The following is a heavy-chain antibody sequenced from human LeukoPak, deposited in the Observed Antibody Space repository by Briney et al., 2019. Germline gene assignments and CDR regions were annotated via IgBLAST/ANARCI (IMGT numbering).Heavy chain of an antibody. V-gene: IGHV3-15*01. D-gene: IGHD4-17*01. J-gene: IGHJ4*02. CDR1: GFTFSSYE. Sequence: PGGSLRLSCAASGFTFSSYEINWVRQAPGKGLEWVGRIKSKTDGGTTDYAAPVKGRFTISRDDSKNTLYLQMNSLKTEDTAVYYCTTVSYGDYFDYWGQGTLVTVSS. CDR2: IKSKTDGGTT. CDR3: TTVSYGDYFDY.